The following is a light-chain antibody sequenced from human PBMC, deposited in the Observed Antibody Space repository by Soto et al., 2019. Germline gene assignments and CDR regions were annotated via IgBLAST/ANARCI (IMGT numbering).Light chain of an antibody. V-gene: IGKV3-15*01. CDR1: QNIDGD. CDR3: QQYNNWPWT. J-gene: IGKJ1*01. CDR2: GAF. Sequence: ATLSVSTCERVILSCRASQNIDGDLAWYQQKPGQAPRFLIYGAFTRATGVPPRFSGWGSGTQFALAISSLQPEDSALYYCQQYNNWPWTFGQGTIVDIK.